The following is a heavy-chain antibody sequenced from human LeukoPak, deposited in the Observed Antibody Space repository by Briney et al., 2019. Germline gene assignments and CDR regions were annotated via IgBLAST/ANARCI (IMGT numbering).Heavy chain of an antibody. D-gene: IGHD4-4*01. CDR2: TSFDGSGQ. Sequence: GGSLRLSCAASGFTFTAYGMHWVRQAPGKGLEWLAVTSFDGSGQYYADSVKGRFTISRDDSKNMLYLQMNSLRVEDTAVYYCARDLNLGTTDSYWGQGTLVTISS. CDR1: GFTFTAYG. J-gene: IGHJ4*02. CDR3: ARDLNLGTTDSY. V-gene: IGHV3-30*03.